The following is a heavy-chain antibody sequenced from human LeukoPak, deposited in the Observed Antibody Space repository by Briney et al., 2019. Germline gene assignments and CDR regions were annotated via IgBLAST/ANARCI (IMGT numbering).Heavy chain of an antibody. Sequence: TGGSLRLSCAASGFTFSSYAMSWVRQAPGKGLEWVSAISGSGGSTYYADSVKGRFTISRDNSKNTLYLQMNSLRAEDTAVYYCANFPMGGAAAGTEDWFDYWGQATLVTVSS. D-gene: IGHD6-13*01. V-gene: IGHV3-23*01. CDR2: ISGSGGST. CDR3: ANFPMGGAAAGTEDWFDY. J-gene: IGHJ4*02. CDR1: GFTFSSYA.